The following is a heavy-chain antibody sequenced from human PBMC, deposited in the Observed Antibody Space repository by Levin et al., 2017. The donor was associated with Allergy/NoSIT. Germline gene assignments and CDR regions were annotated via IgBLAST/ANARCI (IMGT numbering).Heavy chain of an antibody. J-gene: IGHJ4*02. CDR2: ISYGGSDK. CDR3: VKEKVLTGFLDY. V-gene: IGHV3-30*18. Sequence: GGSLRLSCVASGFTFNAFGMHWVRQAPGKGLEWVALISYGGSDKNYADSVKGRFTISRDNSKNTVYLQVDSLKTEDTAVYYCVKEKVLTGFLDYWGQGILVTVSS. CDR1: GFTFNAFG. D-gene: IGHD3-9*01.